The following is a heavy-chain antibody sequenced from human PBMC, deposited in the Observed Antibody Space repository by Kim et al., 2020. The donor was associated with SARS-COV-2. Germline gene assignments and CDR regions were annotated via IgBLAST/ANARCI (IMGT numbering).Heavy chain of an antibody. J-gene: IGHJ6*02. D-gene: IGHD6-6*01. CDR2: IWYDGSNK. CDR1: GFTFSSYG. V-gene: IGHV3-33*01. CDR3: ARDSLVYSSSSMVTYYYYGMDV. Sequence: GGSLRLSCAASGFTFSSYGMHWVRQAPGKGLEWVAVIWYDGSNKYYADSVKGRFTISRDNSKNTLYLQMNSLRAEDTAVYYCARDSLVYSSSSMVTYYYYGMDVCGQGTTVTVSS.